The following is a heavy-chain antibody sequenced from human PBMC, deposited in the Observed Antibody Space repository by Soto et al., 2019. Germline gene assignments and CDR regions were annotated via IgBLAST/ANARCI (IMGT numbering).Heavy chain of an antibody. CDR3: AREQQLVPHSDY. CDR2: IYYSGST. CDR1: GGSISSGDYY. V-gene: IGHV4-30-4*01. D-gene: IGHD6-13*01. J-gene: IGHJ4*02. Sequence: PSETPSLTCTVSGGSISSGDYYWSWIRQPPGKGLEWIGYIYYSGSTYYNPSLKSRVTISVDTSKNQFSLKLSSVTAADTAVYYCAREQQLVPHSDYWGQGTLVTVSS.